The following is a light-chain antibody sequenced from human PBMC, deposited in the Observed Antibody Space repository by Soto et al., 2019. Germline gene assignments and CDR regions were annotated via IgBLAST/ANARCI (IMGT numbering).Light chain of an antibody. Sequence: DVVMTQSPLSLPVTVGQPASISCRSRQSLVTSDGNTYLNWCHQRPGQSPRRLIYKVSNRDDGVTERLRGSESVTGFKLKNSRVEAEAWGIYDCVQAKHWRYTVGQGNKLEIK. CDR3: VQAKHWRYT. J-gene: IGKJ2*01. V-gene: IGKV2-30*01. CDR1: QSLVTSDGNTY. CDR2: KVS.